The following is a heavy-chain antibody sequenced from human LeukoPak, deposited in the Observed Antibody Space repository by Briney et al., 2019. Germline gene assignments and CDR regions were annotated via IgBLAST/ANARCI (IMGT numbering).Heavy chain of an antibody. CDR1: GFTFSSYA. CDR3: AKCNWNLLGAFDI. Sequence: SGGSLRLSCAASGFTFSSYAMSWVRQAPGKGLEWVSAISGSGGNTYYADSVKGRFTISRDNSKNTLYLQMNSLRAEDTAVYYCAKCNWNLLGAFDIWGQGTMVTVSS. V-gene: IGHV3-23*01. J-gene: IGHJ3*02. D-gene: IGHD1-7*01. CDR2: ISGSGGNT.